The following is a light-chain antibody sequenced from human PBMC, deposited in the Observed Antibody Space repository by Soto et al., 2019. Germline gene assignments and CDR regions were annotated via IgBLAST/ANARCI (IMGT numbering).Light chain of an antibody. Sequence: EIVLTQSPATLSLSPGQRATLSCWASESVGNYLTWYQKKPGQAPRLLIYDASNRATGIPARFSGSGSRTDFTLTISSLEPEDFAVYYCQQRSTWPEYSFGQGTKLEIK. CDR3: QQRSTWPEYS. J-gene: IGKJ2*03. CDR1: ESVGNY. CDR2: DAS. V-gene: IGKV3-11*01.